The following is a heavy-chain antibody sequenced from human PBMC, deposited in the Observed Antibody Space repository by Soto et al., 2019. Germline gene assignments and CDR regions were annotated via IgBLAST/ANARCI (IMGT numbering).Heavy chain of an antibody. V-gene: IGHV4-39*01. D-gene: IGHD3-3*01. CDR2: IYYSGST. J-gene: IGHJ4*02. Sequence: SETLSLTCTVSGGSISSSSYYWGWIRQPPGKGLEWIGSIYYSGSTYYNPSLKSRVTISVDTSENQFSLKLSSVTAADTAVYYCAALTYYDFWSGYCSFDYWGQGTLVTVSS. CDR3: AALTYYDFWSGYCSFDY. CDR1: GGSISSSSYY.